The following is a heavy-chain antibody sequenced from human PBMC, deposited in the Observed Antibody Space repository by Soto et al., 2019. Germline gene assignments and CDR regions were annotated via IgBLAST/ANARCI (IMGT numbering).Heavy chain of an antibody. CDR1: GFTFDDYA. V-gene: IGHV3-9*01. Sequence: VQLVESGGGLVQPGRSLRLSCAASGFTFDDYAMHWVRQAPGKGLEWVSGISWNSGSIGYADSVKGRFTISRDNAKNSLYLQMNSLRAEDTALYYCAKGPSGWYFDYWGQGTLVTVSS. CDR2: ISWNSGSI. CDR3: AKGPSGWYFDY. D-gene: IGHD6-19*01. J-gene: IGHJ4*02.